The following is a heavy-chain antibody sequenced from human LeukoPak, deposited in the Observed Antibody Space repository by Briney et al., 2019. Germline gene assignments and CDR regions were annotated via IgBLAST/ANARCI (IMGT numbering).Heavy chain of an antibody. CDR1: GYTFTGYY. CDR2: IHPNSCDT. Sequence: ASVKVSCKASGYTFTGYYLHWVRQAPGQGLEWMGWIHPNSCDTNYAQKFQGSVTITRDTSISTAYMNLRRLTSDDTAMYYCARGPLEYCSGGSCYSGRNWFDPWGQGTLVTVSS. D-gene: IGHD2-15*01. J-gene: IGHJ5*02. V-gene: IGHV1-2*02. CDR3: ARGPLEYCSGGSCYSGRNWFDP.